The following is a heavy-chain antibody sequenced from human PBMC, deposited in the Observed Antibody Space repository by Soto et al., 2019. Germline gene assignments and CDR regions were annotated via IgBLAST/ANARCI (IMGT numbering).Heavy chain of an antibody. V-gene: IGHV1-18*01. J-gene: IGHJ4*02. CDR3: ARVWRMYDYGDRPFGHGDY. CDR2: ISAYNGNT. D-gene: IGHD3-10*01. Sequence: QVQLVQSGAEVKKPGASVKVSCKASGYTFTTYGISWVRQAPGQGLEWMGRISAYNGNTNYAQKFQGRVTMTTETSTSTAYMELRGLTSDDTAVYYCARVWRMYDYGDRPFGHGDYWGQGTLVTVSS. CDR1: GYTFTTYG.